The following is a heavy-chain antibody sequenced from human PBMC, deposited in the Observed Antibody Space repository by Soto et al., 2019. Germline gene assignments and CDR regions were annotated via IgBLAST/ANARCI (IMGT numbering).Heavy chain of an antibody. CDR3: ARSVTSIVGATNLFDY. D-gene: IGHD1-26*01. V-gene: IGHV1-69*13. CDR2: IIPIFGTA. CDR1: GGTFSSYA. J-gene: IGHJ4*02. Sequence: GASVKVSCKASGGTFSSYAISWVRQAPGQGLERMGGIIPIFGTANYAQKFQGRVTITADESTSTAYMELSSLRSEDTAVYYCARSVTSIVGATNLFDYWGQGTLVTVSS.